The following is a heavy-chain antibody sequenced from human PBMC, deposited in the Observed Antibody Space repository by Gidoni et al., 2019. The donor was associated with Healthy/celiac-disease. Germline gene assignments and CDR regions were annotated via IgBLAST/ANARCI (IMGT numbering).Heavy chain of an antibody. CDR2: FDPEDGET. V-gene: IGHV1-24*01. D-gene: IGHD3-22*01. Sequence: QVQLVQSGAEVKKPGASVKVSCKVSGYTLTELSMHWVRQDPGKGLEWMGGFDPEDGETIYAQKFQGRVTMTEDTSTDTAYMELSSLRSEDTAVYYCATARYDSSGYLYYFDYWGQGTLVTVSS. CDR3: ATARYDSSGYLYYFDY. J-gene: IGHJ4*02. CDR1: GYTLTELS.